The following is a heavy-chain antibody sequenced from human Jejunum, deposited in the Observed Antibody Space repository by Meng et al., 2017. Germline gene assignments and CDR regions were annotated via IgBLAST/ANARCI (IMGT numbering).Heavy chain of an antibody. Sequence: QVQLVESGGGVVQPGRSLRLSCAASGFNFHGYAMHWVRQAPGKGLEWVAGVSFDGTETFYADSVKGRFTISRDNSKNTLFLQMNGLRPDDTAMYYCARSGGFSSEYPWGQGTLVTVSS. V-gene: IGHV3-30*01. CDR3: ARSGGFSSEYP. D-gene: IGHD3-22*01. CDR1: GFNFHGYA. CDR2: VSFDGTET. J-gene: IGHJ5*02.